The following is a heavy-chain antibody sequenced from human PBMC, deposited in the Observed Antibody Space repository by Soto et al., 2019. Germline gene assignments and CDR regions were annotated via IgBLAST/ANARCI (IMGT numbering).Heavy chain of an antibody. V-gene: IGHV4-39*01. CDR1: GGSISSSSYY. D-gene: IGHD2-21*01. CDR3: VRRATLVIYDAFDI. CDR2: IYYSGTT. J-gene: IGHJ3*02. Sequence: SETLSLTCTVSGGSISSSSYYWGWIRQPPGKGLEWIGSIYYSGTTHYTPSLKSRVTISVDTSKNQFSLKLSSVTAEDTAVYYCVRRATLVIYDAFDIWGQGTMVTVS.